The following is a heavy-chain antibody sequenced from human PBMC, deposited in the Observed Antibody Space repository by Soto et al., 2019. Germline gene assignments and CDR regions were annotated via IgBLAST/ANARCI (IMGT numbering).Heavy chain of an antibody. V-gene: IGHV3-73*01. CDR3: TRHSSSGWYVAPTFDY. Sequence: GGSLRLSCAASGFTFSGSAMHWVRQASGKGLEGVGRIRSKANSYATAYAASVKGRFTISRDDSKNTAYLQMDSLKTEDTAVYYCTRHSSSGWYVAPTFDYWGQGTLVTVSS. CDR1: GFTFSGSA. CDR2: IRSKANSYAT. J-gene: IGHJ4*02. D-gene: IGHD6-19*01.